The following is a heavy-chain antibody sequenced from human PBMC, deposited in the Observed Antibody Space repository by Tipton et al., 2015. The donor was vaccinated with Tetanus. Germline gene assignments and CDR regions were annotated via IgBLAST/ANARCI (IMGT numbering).Heavy chain of an antibody. D-gene: IGHD3-3*01. CDR1: GYIFRNYW. V-gene: IGHV5-51*01. CDR2: IYPGDSDT. CDR3: ARHFGEMLYAPFRFDP. J-gene: IGHJ5*02. Sequence: QLVQSGAEVKKPGESLKISCQGSGYIFRNYWIGWVRQMPGKGLEWMGIIYPGDSDTRYSPAFEGQVTISVDKSINTAYLQWNSLKASDTAIYYCARHFGEMLYAPFRFDPWGQGTLVTVSS.